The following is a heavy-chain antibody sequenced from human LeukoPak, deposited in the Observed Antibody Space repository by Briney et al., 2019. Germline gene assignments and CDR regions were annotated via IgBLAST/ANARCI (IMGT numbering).Heavy chain of an antibody. Sequence: SETLSLTCNVSGGSIRGYYWSWIRQPAGKGLEWIGRISGSGTITYNPALQSRLSISIDTSKNQFSLKLMSVTAADTAVYYCARDSGTTGEVKFDPWGQGTLVTVSS. J-gene: IGHJ5*02. D-gene: IGHD3-10*01. V-gene: IGHV4-4*07. CDR1: GGSIRGYY. CDR3: ARDSGTTGEVKFDP. CDR2: ISGSGTI.